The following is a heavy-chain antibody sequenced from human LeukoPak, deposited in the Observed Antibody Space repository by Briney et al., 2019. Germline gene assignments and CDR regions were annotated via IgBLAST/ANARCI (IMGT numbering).Heavy chain of an antibody. CDR1: GYSFTTYW. Sequence: LGESLKISCKGSGYSFTTYWIGWVRQMPGKGLEWMGIIYPGDSDTRYSPSFQGQVTISADKSISTAYLQWSSLKASDTAMYYCARSLLSSWSSPSWFDPWGQGTLVTVSS. D-gene: IGHD6-13*01. CDR3: ARSLLSSWSSPSWFDP. CDR2: IYPGDSDT. J-gene: IGHJ5*02. V-gene: IGHV5-51*01.